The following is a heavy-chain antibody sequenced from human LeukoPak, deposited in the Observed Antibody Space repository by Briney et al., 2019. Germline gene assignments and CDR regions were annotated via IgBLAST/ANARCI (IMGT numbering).Heavy chain of an antibody. J-gene: IGHJ1*01. V-gene: IGHV4-34*01. CDR2: INHSGST. Sequence: SENLSLTCAVYGESFSGYYWSWMRQPPGKGLEWIGEINHSGSTNYNPSLKSRVTISVDTSKNQFSLKLSSVTAADTAVYYCAREGIAARPEYFQHWGQGTLVTVSS. D-gene: IGHD6-6*01. CDR3: AREGIAARPEYFQH. CDR1: GESFSGYY.